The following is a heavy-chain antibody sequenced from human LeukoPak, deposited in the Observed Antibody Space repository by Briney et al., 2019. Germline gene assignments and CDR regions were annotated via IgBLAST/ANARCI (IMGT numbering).Heavy chain of an antibody. Sequence: GGSLRLSCAASGFTFSSYAMSWVRQAPGKGLGWVSAISGSGVSTYYADSVKGRFTISRDNSKNTLYLQMNSLRAEDTDVYYCAKRYILTGYDSWGQGTLVTVSS. CDR1: GFTFSSYA. CDR2: ISGSGVST. D-gene: IGHD3-9*01. J-gene: IGHJ5*01. V-gene: IGHV3-23*01. CDR3: AKRYILTGYDS.